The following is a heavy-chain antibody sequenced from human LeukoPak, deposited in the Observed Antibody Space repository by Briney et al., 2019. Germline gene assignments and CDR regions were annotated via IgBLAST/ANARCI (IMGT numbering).Heavy chain of an antibody. J-gene: IGHJ4*02. CDR3: ARDRSRRGELSCLAFDY. CDR2: ISYDGSNK. Sequence: GRSPRLSCAASGFTFSSYAMHWVRQAPGKGLEWVAVISYDGSNKYYADSVKGRFTISRDNSKNTLYLQMNSLRAEDTAVYYCARDRSRRGELSCLAFDYWGQGTLVTVSS. V-gene: IGHV3-30-3*01. D-gene: IGHD3-16*02. CDR1: GFTFSSYA.